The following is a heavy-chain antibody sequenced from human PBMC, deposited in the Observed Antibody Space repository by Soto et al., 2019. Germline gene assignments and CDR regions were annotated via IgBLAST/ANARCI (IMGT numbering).Heavy chain of an antibody. J-gene: IGHJ6*02. V-gene: IGHV4-34*01. CDR1: GGSFSGYY. CDR3: ARAYWLVWLNSYYYYYGMDV. Sequence: KPSETLSLTCAVYGGSFSGYYWSWIRQPPGKGLEWIGEINHSGSTNYNPSLKSRVTISVDTSKNQFSLKLSSVTAADTAVYYCARAYWLVWLNSYYYYYGMDVWGQGTTVTVSS. CDR2: INHSGST. D-gene: IGHD5-18*01.